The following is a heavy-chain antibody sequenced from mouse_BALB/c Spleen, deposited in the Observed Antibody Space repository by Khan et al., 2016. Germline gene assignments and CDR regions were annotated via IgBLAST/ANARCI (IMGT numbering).Heavy chain of an antibody. Sequence: VQLQQSGAELVRSGASVKLSCTASGFNIKDYYMHWVKQRPEQGLEWIGWIDPENGDTEYAPKFQGKATMTADTSSNTAYLQLSSLTSEDTAVCYWKGGDYNAMDYWGQGTSVTVSS. V-gene: IGHV14-4*02. CDR3: KGGDYNAMDY. CDR1: GFNIKDYY. J-gene: IGHJ4*01. CDR2: IDPENGDT.